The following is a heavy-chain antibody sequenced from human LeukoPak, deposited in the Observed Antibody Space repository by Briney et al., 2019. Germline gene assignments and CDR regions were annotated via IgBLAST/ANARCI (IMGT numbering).Heavy chain of an antibody. CDR2: IRSRANSYAT. CDR1: GFSFSGSA. V-gene: IGHV3-73*01. CDR3: TSLDYGGDSDFDY. Sequence: GGSLRLSCAASGFSFSGSAMHWVRRASGKGLEWIGRIRSRANSYATSYAASVKGRFTIFRDDSKNMAYLQMNSPKTEDTAVYYCTSLDYGGDSDFDYWGQGTLVTVSS. J-gene: IGHJ4*02. D-gene: IGHD4-23*01.